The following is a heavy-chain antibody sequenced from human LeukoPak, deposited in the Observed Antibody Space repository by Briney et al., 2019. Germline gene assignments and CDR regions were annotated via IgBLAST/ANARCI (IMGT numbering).Heavy chain of an antibody. CDR1: GGSFSGYY. V-gene: IGHV4-34*01. CDR3: ARVVVPAAHNWFDP. CDR2: INHSGST. D-gene: IGHD2-2*01. Sequence: TSETLSLTCAVYGGSFSGYYWSWIRQPPGKGLEWIGGINHSGSTNYNPSLKSRVTISVDTSKNQFSLKLSSVTPADTAVYYCARVVVPAAHNWFDPWGQGTLVPVSS. J-gene: IGHJ5*02.